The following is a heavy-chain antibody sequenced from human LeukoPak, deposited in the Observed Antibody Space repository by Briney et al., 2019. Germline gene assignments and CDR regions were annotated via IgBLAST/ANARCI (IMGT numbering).Heavy chain of an antibody. D-gene: IGHD6-13*01. J-gene: IGHJ4*02. CDR2: ISYDGSNK. CDR1: GFTFSSYA. CDR3: VCSLNSSSLMYYFDY. Sequence: GRSLRLSCAASGFTFSSYAMHWVRQAPGKGLEWVAVISYDGSNKYYADSVKGQFTISRDNSKNTLYLQMSSLRAEDTAVYYCVCSLNSSSLMYYFDYWGQGTLVTVSS. V-gene: IGHV3-30-3*01.